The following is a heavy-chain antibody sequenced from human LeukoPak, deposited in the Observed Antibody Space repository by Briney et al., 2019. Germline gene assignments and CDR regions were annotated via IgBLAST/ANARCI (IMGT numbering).Heavy chain of an antibody. CDR1: GGSISSGDYY. Sequence: PSETLSLTCTVSGGSISSGDYYWSWIRQPPGKGLELIGYIYYSGSTYYNPSLKSRVTILVDTSKNQFSLKLSSVTAADTAVYYCAREVVPAATGPNRGAFDIWGQGTMVTVSS. V-gene: IGHV4-30-4*01. J-gene: IGHJ3*02. CDR3: AREVVPAATGPNRGAFDI. D-gene: IGHD2-2*01. CDR2: IYYSGST.